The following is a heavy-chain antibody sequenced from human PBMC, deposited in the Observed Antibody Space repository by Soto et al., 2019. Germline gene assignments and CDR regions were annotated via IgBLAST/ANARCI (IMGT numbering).Heavy chain of an antibody. J-gene: IGHJ6*02. D-gene: IGHD6-13*01. CDR1: GFTFSSYA. CDR3: ARDHSSSWYSYYYYYGMDV. V-gene: IGHV3-30-3*01. Sequence: PGGSLRLSCAASGFTFSSYAMHWVRQAPGKGLEWVAVISYDGSNKYYADSVKGRFTISRDNSKNTLYLQMNSLRAEDTAVYYCARDHSSSWYSYYYYYGMDVWGRGTTVTVSS. CDR2: ISYDGSNK.